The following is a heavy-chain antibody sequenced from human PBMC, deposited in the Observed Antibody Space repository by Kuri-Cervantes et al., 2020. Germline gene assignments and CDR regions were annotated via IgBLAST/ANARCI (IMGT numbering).Heavy chain of an antibody. CDR2: IWYDGSNK. V-gene: IGHV3-33*01. J-gene: IGHJ6*02. D-gene: IGHD2/OR15-2a*01. CDR1: GFTFSSYG. Sequence: GSLRLSCAASGFTFSSYGMHWVRQAPGKGLEWVAVIWYDGSNKYYADSVKGRFTISRDNSKNTLYLQMNSLRAEDTAVYYCARGPLLMIYYYGMDVWGQGTTVTVSS. CDR3: ARGPLLMIYYYGMDV.